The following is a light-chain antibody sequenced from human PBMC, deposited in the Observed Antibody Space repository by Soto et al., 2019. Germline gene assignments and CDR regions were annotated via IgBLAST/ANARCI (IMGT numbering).Light chain of an antibody. CDR2: AAS. Sequence: IQMTPSPSSLSASVGDRVTLTCRGRQSIGSYVNWYQEKPGEAPKVLLFAASSLQSGVPSRFSGSGSGTDFTLTISSLQPEDFATYYCQQSYSTAWTFGQGTKV. CDR3: QQSYSTAWT. V-gene: IGKV1-39*01. CDR1: QSIGSY. J-gene: IGKJ1*01.